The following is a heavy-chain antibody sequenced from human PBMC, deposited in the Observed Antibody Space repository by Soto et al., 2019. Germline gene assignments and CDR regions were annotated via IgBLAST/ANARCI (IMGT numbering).Heavy chain of an antibody. Sequence: QITLKESGPTLVKPTQTLTLTCTFSGFSLNTGGEGVGWIRQPPGKALEWLALIYWDDNKRYSPSLKNRLTITKASSKTQVVLTMTNMDPVDTATYYCAHRRISWLHFVGGYGYWGQGALVTISS. CDR2: IYWDDNK. V-gene: IGHV2-5*02. J-gene: IGHJ4*02. CDR1: GFSLNTGGEG. CDR3: AHRRISWLHFVGGYGY. D-gene: IGHD5-12*01.